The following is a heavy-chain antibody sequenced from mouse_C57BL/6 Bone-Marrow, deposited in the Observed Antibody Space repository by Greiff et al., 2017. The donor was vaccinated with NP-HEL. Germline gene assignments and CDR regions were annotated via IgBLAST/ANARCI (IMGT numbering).Heavy chain of an antibody. J-gene: IGHJ3*01. Sequence: EVKLMESGGGLVKPGGSLKLSCAASGFTFSDYGMHWVRQAPEKGLEWVAYISSGSSTIYYADTVKGRFTISRDNAKNTLFLQMTSLRSEGTAMYYCVRQGLLPAYWGEGTLVTVSA. CDR2: ISSGSSTI. CDR1: GFTFSDYG. CDR3: VRQGLLPAY. V-gene: IGHV5-17*01. D-gene: IGHD1-1*01.